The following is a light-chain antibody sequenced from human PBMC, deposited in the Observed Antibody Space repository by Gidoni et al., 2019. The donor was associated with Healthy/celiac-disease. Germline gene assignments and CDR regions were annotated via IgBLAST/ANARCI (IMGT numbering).Light chain of an antibody. V-gene: IGKV3-20*01. CDR3: QQYGSSSYT. CDR1: QSVSSSY. J-gene: IGKJ2*01. CDR2: GAS. Sequence: IVLTQSPGTLSLSPGERATLSCRASQSVSSSYLAWYQQKPGQAPRLLIYGASSRATGIPDRFSGSGSGTDFTLTISRLEPEDFAVYYGQQYGSSSYTFGQGTKLEIK.